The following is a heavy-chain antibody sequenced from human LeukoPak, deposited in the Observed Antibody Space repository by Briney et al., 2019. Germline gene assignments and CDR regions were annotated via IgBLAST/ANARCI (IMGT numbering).Heavy chain of an antibody. V-gene: IGHV3-74*01. CDR3: ARERQYDMDV. CDR1: GGSISSGGHYW. Sequence: ETLSLTCSVSGGSISSGGHYWSWVRQAPGSGLVWVSRVNSDGSRTSYADSVKGRFTISRDNAKNTLYLQMNSLRAEDMAVYYCARERQYDMDVWGQGTTVTVSS. J-gene: IGHJ6*02. CDR2: VNSDGSRT.